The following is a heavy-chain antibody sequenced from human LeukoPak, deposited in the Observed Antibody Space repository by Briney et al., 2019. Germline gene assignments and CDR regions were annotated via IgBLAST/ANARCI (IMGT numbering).Heavy chain of an antibody. J-gene: IGHJ4*02. Sequence: GGSLRLSCAASGFTFSSYTMSWVRQAPGKGLEGVSAISGSGGSTYYADSVKGRFTISRDNSKNTLYLQMNSLRAEDTAVYYCARDIGSAARGRWGQGTLVTVSS. V-gene: IGHV3-23*01. D-gene: IGHD6-13*01. CDR2: ISGSGGST. CDR3: ARDIGSAARGR. CDR1: GFTFSSYT.